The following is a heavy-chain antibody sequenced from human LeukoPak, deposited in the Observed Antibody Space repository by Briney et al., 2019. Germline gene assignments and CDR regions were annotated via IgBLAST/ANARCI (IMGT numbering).Heavy chain of an antibody. V-gene: IGHV4-61*02. CDR1: GGSISSGSYY. CDR2: ISPSGST. D-gene: IGHD3-16*01. CDR3: ARDPMITPRAFDI. J-gene: IGHJ3*02. Sequence: SQTLSLTCTVSGGSISSGSYYWSWIRQPAGKGLEWIGRISPSGSTNYNPSLKSRVTISVDTSKNQFSLKLSSVTAADTAVYYCARDPMITPRAFDIWGQGTMVTVSS.